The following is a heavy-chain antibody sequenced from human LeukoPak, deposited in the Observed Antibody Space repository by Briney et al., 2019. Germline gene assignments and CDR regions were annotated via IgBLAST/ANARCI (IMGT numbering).Heavy chain of an antibody. D-gene: IGHD3-10*01. CDR3: AKDRRGEAYYYGSGLDY. J-gene: IGHJ4*02. CDR2: ISGSGGSR. Sequence: GSLRLSCAASGFTFSSYAMSWVRQAPGKGLEWVSAISGSGGSRYYADSVKGRFTISRDNSKNTLYLQMNSLRAEDTAVYYCAKDRRGEAYYYGSGLDYWGQGTLVTVSS. CDR1: GFTFSSYA. V-gene: IGHV3-23*01.